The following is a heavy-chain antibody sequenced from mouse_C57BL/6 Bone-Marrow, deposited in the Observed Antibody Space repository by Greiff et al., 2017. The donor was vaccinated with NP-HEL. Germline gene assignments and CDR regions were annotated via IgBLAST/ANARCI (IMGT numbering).Heavy chain of an antibody. Sequence: QVQLQQSGAELVRPGTSVKVSCKASGYAFTNYLIEWVKQRPGQGLEWIGVINPGSGGTNYNEKFKGKATLTADKSSSTAYMRLSSLTSEDSAVYFCARRDTTVVASSYYAMDYWGQGTSVTVSS. J-gene: IGHJ4*01. D-gene: IGHD1-1*01. CDR1: GYAFTNYL. CDR2: INPGSGGT. V-gene: IGHV1-54*01. CDR3: ARRDTTVVASSYYAMDY.